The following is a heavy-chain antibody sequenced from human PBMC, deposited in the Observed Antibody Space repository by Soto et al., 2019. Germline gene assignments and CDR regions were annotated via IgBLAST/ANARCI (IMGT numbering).Heavy chain of an antibody. J-gene: IGHJ6*02. Sequence: ASVKVSCKASGFTFTSSAVQWVRQARGQRLEWIGWIVVGSGNTNYAQKFQERVTITRDMSTSTAYMELSSLRSEDTAVYYCAADKEDYGDYYYYYGMDVWGQGTTVTVS. V-gene: IGHV1-58*01. CDR3: AADKEDYGDYYYYYGMDV. CDR1: GFTFTSSA. CDR2: IVVGSGNT. D-gene: IGHD4-17*01.